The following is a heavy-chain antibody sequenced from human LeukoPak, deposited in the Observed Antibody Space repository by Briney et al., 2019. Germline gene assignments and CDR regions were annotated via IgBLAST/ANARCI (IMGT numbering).Heavy chain of an antibody. Sequence: GGSLRLSCAASEFTFSNYALHWVRQAPGKGLQWVAVISYDANTIHYADSVKGRFIISRDTSKNTLYLQMNSLRAEDTAVYYCARSGGLQKFDYWGQGTLVTVSS. D-gene: IGHD4-11*01. V-gene: IGHV3-30-3*01. CDR2: ISYDANTI. CDR3: ARSGGLQKFDY. CDR1: EFTFSNYA. J-gene: IGHJ4*02.